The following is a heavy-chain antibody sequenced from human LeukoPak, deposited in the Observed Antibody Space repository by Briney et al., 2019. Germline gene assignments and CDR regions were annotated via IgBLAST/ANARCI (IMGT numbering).Heavy chain of an antibody. CDR1: GFIFSNYG. Sequence: GGALTLSCAASGFIFSNYGIHGVRPAPGKGLEWVAVISNDGTNKKYVDSVKGRFTVSRDNSKNTLYLQMNSLRVEDTAVYYCAKEQGPWAHFDYWGQGSLVTVSS. D-gene: IGHD7-27*01. CDR3: AKEQGPWAHFDY. CDR2: ISNDGTNK. V-gene: IGHV3-30*18. J-gene: IGHJ4*02.